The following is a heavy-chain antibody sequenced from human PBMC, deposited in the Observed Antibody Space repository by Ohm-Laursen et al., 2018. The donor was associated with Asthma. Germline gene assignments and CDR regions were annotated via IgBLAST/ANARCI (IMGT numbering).Heavy chain of an antibody. D-gene: IGHD6-19*01. J-gene: IGHJ3*01. V-gene: IGHV3-33*01. CDR2: IWYDGTIT. CDR3: ARDSGMAVVVDAFDL. Sequence: SLRLSCTAPGFTFSTYGMHWVRQAPGKGLEWVAVIWYDGTITYYADSLKGRFSISRDNSKNTLFLQMNRLRVEDTAIYYCARDSGMAVVVDAFDLWGQGKMVTVSS. CDR1: GFTFSTYG.